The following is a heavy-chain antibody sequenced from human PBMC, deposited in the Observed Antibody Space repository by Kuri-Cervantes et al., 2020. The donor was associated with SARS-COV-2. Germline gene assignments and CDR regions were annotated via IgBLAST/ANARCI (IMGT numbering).Heavy chain of an antibody. Sequence: LSLTCAASAFSFSDYYMSWIRQAPGKGLEWVSYTSSTGSTIYYADSVKGRFTISRDNAKNSLYLQMNSLRAEDTAVYYCVGTRWNFDFWSGYSFLDYWGQGTL. CDR2: TSSTGSTI. CDR1: AFSFSDYY. D-gene: IGHD3-3*01. V-gene: IGHV3-11*04. J-gene: IGHJ4*02. CDR3: VGTRWNFDFWSGYSFLDY.